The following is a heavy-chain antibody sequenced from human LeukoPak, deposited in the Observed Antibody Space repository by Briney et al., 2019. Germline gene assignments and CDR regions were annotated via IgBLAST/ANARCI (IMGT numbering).Heavy chain of an antibody. V-gene: IGHV3-74*01. J-gene: IGHJ4*02. CDR3: VSFYETD. CDR1: GVTLSSYA. Sequence: AGGSLRLSCAASGVTLSSYAMSWARQAPGKGLVWVSHINSDGSWTSYADSVKGRFTISKDNAKNTVYLQMNNLRAEDTAVYYCVSFYETDWGRGTLVTVSS. CDR2: INSDGSWT. D-gene: IGHD2/OR15-2a*01.